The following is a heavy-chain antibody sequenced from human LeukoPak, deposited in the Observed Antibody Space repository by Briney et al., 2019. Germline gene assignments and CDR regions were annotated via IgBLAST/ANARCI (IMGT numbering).Heavy chain of an antibody. D-gene: IGHD6-6*01. CDR1: GFTFSSYS. Sequence: GGSLRLSCAASGFTFSSYSMNWVRQAPGKGLEWVSSISSSSSYIYYADSEKGRFTISRDNAKNSLYLQMNSLRAEDTAVYYCARHERSIDAFDSWGQGTMVTVSS. J-gene: IGHJ3*02. CDR3: ARHERSIDAFDS. V-gene: IGHV3-21*01. CDR2: ISSSSSYI.